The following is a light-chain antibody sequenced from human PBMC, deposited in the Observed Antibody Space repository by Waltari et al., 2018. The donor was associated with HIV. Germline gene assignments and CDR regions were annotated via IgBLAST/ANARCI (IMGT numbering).Light chain of an antibody. Sequence: QSVLTQPPSASGTPGQRVTISCSGSSSNIGDNTVNWYQQLPGTAPKLLIYTNTERPSWVPDQFSGAKSGTSASLAISGLQSEDEADYYCATWDDSLNGHVVFGGGTKLTVL. J-gene: IGLJ2*01. CDR2: TNT. V-gene: IGLV1-44*01. CDR3: ATWDDSLNGHVV. CDR1: SSNIGDNT.